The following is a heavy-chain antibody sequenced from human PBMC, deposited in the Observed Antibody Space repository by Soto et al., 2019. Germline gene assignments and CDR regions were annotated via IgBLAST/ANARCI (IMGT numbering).Heavy chain of an antibody. V-gene: IGHV1-18*01. CDR2: ISAYNGNT. D-gene: IGHD3-3*01. CDR1: GYTFTSYG. Sequence: ASVKVSCKASGYTFTSYGIGWVRQAPGQGLEWMGWISAYNGNTNYAQKLQGRVTMTTDTSTSTAYMELRSLRSDDTAVYYCARGPVTYYDFWSGLYNWFDPWGQGTLVTVSS. J-gene: IGHJ5*02. CDR3: ARGPVTYYDFWSGLYNWFDP.